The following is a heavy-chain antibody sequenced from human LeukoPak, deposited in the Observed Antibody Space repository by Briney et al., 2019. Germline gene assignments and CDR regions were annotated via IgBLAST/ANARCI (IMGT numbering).Heavy chain of an antibody. Sequence: ASVKVSCKASGYTFSRYGMHWVRQAPGQRLEWMGWINAGNENTEYSQKFQGRVSITRDTSASTAYMELSSLTSEDTAVHYCARDLYGDYFDYWGQGTLVTVSS. CDR2: INAGNENT. CDR1: GYTFSRYG. D-gene: IGHD3-16*01. J-gene: IGHJ4*02. CDR3: ARDLYGDYFDY. V-gene: IGHV1-3*01.